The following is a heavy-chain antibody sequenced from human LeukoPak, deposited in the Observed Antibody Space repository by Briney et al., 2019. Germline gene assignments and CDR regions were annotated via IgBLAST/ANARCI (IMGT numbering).Heavy chain of an antibody. CDR3: ARGRRTGLDV. V-gene: IGHV1-46*01. J-gene: IGHJ6*04. CDR2: INPSGGSI. D-gene: IGHD1/OR15-1a*01. CDR1: GYTFTNYY. Sequence: ASVKVSCKASGYTFTNYYMHWVRQAPGQGLEWMGIINPSGGSINYAQKLQGRVTMTTDTSTSTAYMELRSLRSDDTAVYYCARGRRTGLDVWGKGTTVTISS.